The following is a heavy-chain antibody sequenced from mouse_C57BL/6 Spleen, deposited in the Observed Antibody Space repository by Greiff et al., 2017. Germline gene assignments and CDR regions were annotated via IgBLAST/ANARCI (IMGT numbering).Heavy chain of an antibody. J-gene: IGHJ1*03. CDR3: ARSTYYGSSYVDLYFDV. CDR1: GYAFRSSW. CDR2: IYPGDGDT. Sequence: QVQLKQSGPELVKPGASVQISCKASGYAFRSSWLNWVKQRPGKGLEWLGRIYPGDGDTNYNGKFKGKATLTADNSASTAYMKLSSLTSEDSAVYFCARSTYYGSSYVDLYFDVWGTGTTVTVSS. V-gene: IGHV1-82*01. D-gene: IGHD1-1*01.